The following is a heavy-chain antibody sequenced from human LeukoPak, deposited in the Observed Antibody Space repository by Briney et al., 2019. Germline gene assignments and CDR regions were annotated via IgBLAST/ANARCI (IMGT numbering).Heavy chain of an antibody. CDR2: ISSSSSYI. D-gene: IGHD3-10*01. Sequence: PGGSLRLSCAASGFTFSSYSMDWVRQAPGKGLEWVSSISSSSSYIYYADSVKGRFTISRDNAKNSLYLQMNSLRAEDTAVYYCAREWFGELLDGYWGQGTLVTVSS. J-gene: IGHJ4*02. CDR1: GFTFSSYS. CDR3: AREWFGELLDGY. V-gene: IGHV3-21*01.